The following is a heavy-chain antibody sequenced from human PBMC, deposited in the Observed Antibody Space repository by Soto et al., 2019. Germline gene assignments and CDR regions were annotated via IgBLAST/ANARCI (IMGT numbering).Heavy chain of an antibody. J-gene: IGHJ4*02. CDR3: SRAKVDSSGWSYYFDY. CDR2: VRSKPYGGTT. Sequence: PGGSLRLSCTASGFTFGDYAMSWIRQPPGKGLEWLGFVRSKPYGGTTQYSASVNGRFTISRDDSRRIAYLQMNSLKTDDTAVYFCSRAKVDSSGWSYYFDYWGRGTLVTVSS. CDR1: GFTFGDYA. D-gene: IGHD6-19*01. V-gene: IGHV3-49*03.